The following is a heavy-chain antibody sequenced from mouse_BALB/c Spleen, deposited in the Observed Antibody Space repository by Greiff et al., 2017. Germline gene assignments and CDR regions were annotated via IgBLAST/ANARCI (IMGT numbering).Heavy chain of an antibody. CDR1: GFTFSSYA. V-gene: IGHV5-6-5*01. D-gene: IGHD2-14*01. CDR2: ISSGGST. Sequence: EVQRVESGGGLVKPGGSLKLSCAASGFTFSSYAMSWVRQTPEKRLEWVASISSGGSTYYPDSVKGRFTISRDNARNILYLQMSSLRSEDTAMYYCARAVAYYRYDDAMDYWGQGTSVTVSS. CDR3: ARAVAYYRYDDAMDY. J-gene: IGHJ4*01.